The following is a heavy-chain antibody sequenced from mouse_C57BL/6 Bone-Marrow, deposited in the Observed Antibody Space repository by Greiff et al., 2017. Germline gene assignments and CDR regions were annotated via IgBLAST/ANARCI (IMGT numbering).Heavy chain of an antibody. V-gene: IGHV1-55*01. CDR2: NYPGSGST. J-gene: IGHJ3*01. CDR3: ARPLFSY. CDR1: GYTFTSYW. Sequence: QVQLQQPGAELVKPGASVKMSCKASGYTFTSYWINWVKQRPGQGLEWIGDNYPGSGSTNYNEKFKSKATLTVDTSSSTAYMQLSSLTSEDSAVYYCARPLFSYWGQGTLVTVSA.